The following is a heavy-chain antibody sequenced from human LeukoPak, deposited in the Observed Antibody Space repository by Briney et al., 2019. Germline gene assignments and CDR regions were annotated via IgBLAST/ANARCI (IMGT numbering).Heavy chain of an antibody. CDR1: GGTFSIYA. CDR2: IIPIFGTA. V-gene: IGHV1-69*13. J-gene: IGHJ6*02. Sequence: SVKVSFKASGGTFSIYAISWVRQAPGQGLEWMGGIIPIFGTANYAQKFQGRVTITADESTSTAYMELSSLRSEDTAVYYCARSRDTTNYYGMDVWGQGTTVTVSS. CDR3: ARSRDTTNYYGMDV. D-gene: IGHD1-26*01.